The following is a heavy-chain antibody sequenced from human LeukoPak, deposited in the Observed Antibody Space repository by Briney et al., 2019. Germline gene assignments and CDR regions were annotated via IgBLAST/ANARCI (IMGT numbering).Heavy chain of an antibody. V-gene: IGHV4-39*01. J-gene: IGHJ4*02. Sequence: SETLSLTCTVSGGSISSSSYYWGWIRQPPAKGLEWIGSIYYSGSTYYNPSLKSRVTISVDTSKNQFSLKLSSVTAADTAVYYCTAYGYNEVGGHDYWGQGTLVTVSS. CDR1: GGSISSSSYY. CDR2: IYYSGST. CDR3: TAYGYNEVGGHDY. D-gene: IGHD5-18*01.